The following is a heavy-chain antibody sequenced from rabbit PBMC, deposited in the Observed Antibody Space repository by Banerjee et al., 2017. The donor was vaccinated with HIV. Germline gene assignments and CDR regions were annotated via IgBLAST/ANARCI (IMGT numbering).Heavy chain of an antibody. D-gene: IGHD4-1*01. CDR2: IDAGSSGST. V-gene: IGHV1S45*01. Sequence: QEQLEESGGDLVRPEGSLTLTCTASGFSFSSGYDMCWVRQAPGKGLEWIACIDAGSSGSTWYASWAKGRFTISKASWTTVTLQMTSLTAADTASYFCARDLAGVIGWNFNLWGQGTLVTVS. CDR3: ARDLAGVIGWNFNL. J-gene: IGHJ4*01. CDR1: GFSFSSGYD.